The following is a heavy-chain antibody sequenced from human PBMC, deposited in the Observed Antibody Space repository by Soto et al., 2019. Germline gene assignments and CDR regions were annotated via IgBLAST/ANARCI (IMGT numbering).Heavy chain of an antibody. D-gene: IGHD2-8*01. CDR2: IYYSGST. CDR1: GGSISSGGYY. J-gene: IGHJ6*04. V-gene: IGHV4-31*03. CDR3: PTEEMADSYYHHVMDF. Sequence: LSLTCTVSGGSISSGGYYWSWVRQHPGKGLEWIGYIYYSGSTYYNPSLKSRFTISEATSKPQFSRGLGSVTAADTAVFYLPTEEMADSYYHHVMDFWAKGPRETV.